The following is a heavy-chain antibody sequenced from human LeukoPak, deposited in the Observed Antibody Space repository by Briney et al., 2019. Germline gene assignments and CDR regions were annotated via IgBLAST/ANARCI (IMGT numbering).Heavy chain of an antibody. Sequence: SQTLSLTCTVSGGSISSGGYYWRWIRQHPGKGLEWIKYIYYSGSTCYNPSLKSRVTISVDTSKNQFSLKLSSVTAADTAVYYCARDIAAAGTGWFDPWGQGTLVTVSS. D-gene: IGHD6-13*01. CDR2: IYYSGST. J-gene: IGHJ5*02. V-gene: IGHV4-31*03. CDR1: GGSISSGGYY. CDR3: ARDIAAAGTGWFDP.